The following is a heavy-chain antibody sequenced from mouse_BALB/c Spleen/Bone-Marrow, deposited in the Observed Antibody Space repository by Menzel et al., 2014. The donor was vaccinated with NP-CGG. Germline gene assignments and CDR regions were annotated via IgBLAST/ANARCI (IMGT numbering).Heavy chain of an antibody. V-gene: IGHV3-6*02. CDR3: AREGIYDGYWDYAMDY. D-gene: IGHD2-3*01. CDR1: GYSITSGYY. J-gene: IGHJ4*01. Sequence: EVKLMESGPGLVKPSQSLSLTYSVTGYSITSGYYWNWIRQFPGNKLEWMGYISYDGSNNYNPSLKNRISITRDTSKNQFFLKLNSVTTEDTATYYCAREGIYDGYWDYAMDYWGQGTSVTVSS. CDR2: ISYDGSN.